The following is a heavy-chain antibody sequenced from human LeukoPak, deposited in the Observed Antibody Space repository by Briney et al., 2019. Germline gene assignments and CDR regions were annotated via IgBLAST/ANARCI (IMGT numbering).Heavy chain of an antibody. CDR1: GFTFSSYAMH. V-gene: IGHV4-39*01. J-gene: IGHJ4*02. Sequence: GSLRLSCAASGFTFSSYAMHWVRQAPGKGLEWIGSIYYSGSTYYNPSLKSRVTISVDTSKNQFSLKLSSVTAADTAVYYCARPNYDFWSGYYDYWGQGTLVTVSS. CDR3: ARPNYDFWSGYYDY. D-gene: IGHD3-3*01. CDR2: IYYSGST.